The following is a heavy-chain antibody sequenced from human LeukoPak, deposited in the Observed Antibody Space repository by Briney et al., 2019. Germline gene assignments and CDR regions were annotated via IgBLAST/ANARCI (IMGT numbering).Heavy chain of an antibody. D-gene: IGHD3-3*01. V-gene: IGHV4-39*01. CDR2: IYYSGST. CDR1: GGSISSGSYY. J-gene: IGHJ6*02. CDR3: AILSGYDFWSGYPRDYYYYGMDV. Sequence: PSETLSLTCTVSGGSISSGSYYWGWIRQPPGKGLEWIGSIYYSGSTYYNPSLKSRVTISVDTSKNQFSLKLSSVTAADTAVYYCAILSGYDFWSGYPRDYYYYGMDVWGQGTTVTVSS.